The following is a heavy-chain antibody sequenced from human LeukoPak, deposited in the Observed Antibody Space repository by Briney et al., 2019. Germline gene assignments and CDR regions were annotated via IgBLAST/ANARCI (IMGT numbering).Heavy chain of an antibody. CDR1: GGSISSSSYY. CDR3: ARGIAAASERALDI. J-gene: IGHJ3*02. CDR2: VYYSGST. Sequence: SETLSLTCTVSGGSISSSSYYWGWIRQPPGKGLEWIGSVYYSGSTYYNPSLKSRVTISVDTSKNQFSLKLSSVTAADTAVYYCARGIAAASERALDIWGQGTTVTVSS. V-gene: IGHV4-39*07. D-gene: IGHD6-13*01.